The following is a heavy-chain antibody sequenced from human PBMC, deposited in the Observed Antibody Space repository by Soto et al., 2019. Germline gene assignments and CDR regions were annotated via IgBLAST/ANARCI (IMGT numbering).Heavy chain of an antibody. Sequence: GGSLRLSCAASGFTFSSYAMSWVRQAPGKGLEWVSAISGSGGSTYYADSVKGRFTISRDNSKNTLYLQMNSLRAEDTAVYYCARDNRGYDYPYCYYYMDVWGKGTTVTVSS. D-gene: IGHD5-12*01. CDR3: ARDNRGYDYPYCYYYMDV. V-gene: IGHV3-23*01. J-gene: IGHJ6*03. CDR2: ISGSGGST. CDR1: GFTFSSYA.